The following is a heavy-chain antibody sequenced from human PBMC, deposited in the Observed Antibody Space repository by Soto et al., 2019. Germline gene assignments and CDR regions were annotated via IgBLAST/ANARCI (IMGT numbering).Heavy chain of an antibody. V-gene: IGHV1-46*01. D-gene: IGHD3-10*01. CDR2: IYPSGSST. CDR3: ARGLMSGFGEFYNWFDP. CDR1: GYIFTNYY. J-gene: IGHJ5*02. Sequence: ASVKVSCKASGYIFTNYYIHWVRQAPGQGLEWMGLIYPSGSSTSYTQKFQGRVTMTRDTSTSTVHMELSSLTAADTAVYYCARGLMSGFGEFYNWFDPWGQGTLVTVSS.